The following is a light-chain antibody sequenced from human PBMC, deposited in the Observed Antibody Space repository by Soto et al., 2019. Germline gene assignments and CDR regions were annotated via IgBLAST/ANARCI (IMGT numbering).Light chain of an antibody. Sequence: DIQMTQSPSTLSASVGDRVTITCRASQSISGSLAWYQQKPGKAPKLLIYEASNLKSGFSGSGSGTEYTLTISSLQPDDSASYYCQQYNGYWTFGQGTRVEIK. CDR1: QSISGS. CDR3: QQYNGYWT. CDR2: EAS. J-gene: IGKJ1*01. V-gene: IGKV1-5*03.